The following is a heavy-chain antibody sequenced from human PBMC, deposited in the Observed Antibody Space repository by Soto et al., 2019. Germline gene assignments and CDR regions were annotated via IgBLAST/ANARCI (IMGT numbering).Heavy chain of an antibody. V-gene: IGHV1-69*02. Sequence: QVQLVQSGAEVKKPGSSVKVSCKASGGTFSSYTISWVRQAPGQGLEWMGRIIPILGIANYAQKFQGRVTITSDKSTSTAYMELSSLRSEDTAVYYCASVIGFGELFPFDYWGQGTLVTVSS. CDR3: ASVIGFGELFPFDY. CDR2: IIPILGIA. D-gene: IGHD3-10*01. CDR1: GGTFSSYT. J-gene: IGHJ4*02.